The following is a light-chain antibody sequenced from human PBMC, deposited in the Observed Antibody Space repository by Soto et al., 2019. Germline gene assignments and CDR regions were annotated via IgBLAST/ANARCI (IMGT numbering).Light chain of an antibody. Sequence: QSVLTQPPSVSGAPGQRVTISCTGSSSNIAAGYDVHWYQQLPGTAPKLLISGDTNRPSGVPDRFSGSKSGTSASLAITGLRAEDEADYYCQSFDSSLSGWLFGGGTKVTVL. CDR1: SSNIAAGYD. J-gene: IGLJ3*02. CDR2: GDT. CDR3: QSFDSSLSGWL. V-gene: IGLV1-40*01.